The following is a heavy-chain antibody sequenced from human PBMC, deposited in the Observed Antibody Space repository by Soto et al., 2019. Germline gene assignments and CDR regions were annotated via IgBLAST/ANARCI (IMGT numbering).Heavy chain of an antibody. J-gene: IGHJ5*02. CDR1: GYTFAKYG. CDR3: ARDLVLLPAEHSPRLDP. V-gene: IGHV1-18*01. CDR2: ISPYTGDT. Sequence: ASVKVSCKASGYTFAKYGISWVRQAPGQGLEWMGWISPYTGDTKYTQTLQGRVIMTTDTSTNSAYLDLRSLRSDDTAVYYCARDLVLLPAEHSPRLDPWGQGTLVTVSS. D-gene: IGHD2-2*01.